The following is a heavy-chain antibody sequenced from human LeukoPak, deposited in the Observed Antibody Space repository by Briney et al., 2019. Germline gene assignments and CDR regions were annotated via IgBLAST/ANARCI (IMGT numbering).Heavy chain of an antibody. V-gene: IGHV1-24*01. J-gene: IGHJ5*02. Sequence: GASVKVSCKASGYTFTGYYMHWVRQAPGKGLEWMGGFDPEDGETIYAQKFQGRVTMTEDTSTDIAYMELSSLRSEDTAVYYCATAGYCSSTSCYFGWFDPWGQGTLVTVSS. CDR2: FDPEDGET. D-gene: IGHD2-2*01. CDR1: GYTFTGYY. CDR3: ATAGYCSSTSCYFGWFDP.